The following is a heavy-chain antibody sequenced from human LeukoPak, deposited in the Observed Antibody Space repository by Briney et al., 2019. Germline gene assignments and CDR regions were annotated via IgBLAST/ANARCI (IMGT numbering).Heavy chain of an antibody. V-gene: IGHV3-48*02. Sequence: PGGSLRLSCTASGFKFDDYGMTWVRQAPGKGLEWVSYISSSGSTIYYADSVKGRFTISRDKATNSLYLQMNSLRKEDTALYYCARDLMMEGRYFYHYMDVWGKGTTVTVSS. CDR2: ISSSGSTI. CDR1: GFKFDDYG. D-gene: IGHD2-8*01. CDR3: ARDLMMEGRYFYHYMDV. J-gene: IGHJ6*03.